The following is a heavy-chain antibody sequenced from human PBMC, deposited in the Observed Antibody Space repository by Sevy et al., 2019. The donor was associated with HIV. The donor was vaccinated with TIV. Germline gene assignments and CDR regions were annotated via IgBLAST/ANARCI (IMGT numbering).Heavy chain of an antibody. V-gene: IGHV3-7*01. D-gene: IGHD2-2*02. CDR3: ESESCSSTSCYIGWPHYFDH. J-gene: IGHJ4*02. CDR1: GFTFSSYW. CDR2: IKQDGSEK. Sequence: GGSLRLSCAASGFTFSSYWMSWVRQAPGKGLEWVANIKQDGSEKYYVDSVKGRFTISRDNAKNSLYLQMNSLRAEDTAVYYCESESCSSTSCYIGWPHYFDHWGQGTLVTVSS.